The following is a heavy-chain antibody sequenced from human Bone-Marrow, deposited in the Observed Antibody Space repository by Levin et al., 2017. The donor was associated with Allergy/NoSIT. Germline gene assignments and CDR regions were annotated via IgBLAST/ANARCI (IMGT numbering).Heavy chain of an antibody. CDR3: ARDRVIVGTTNYFYGMDV. J-gene: IGHJ6*02. CDR2: IYYIGST. D-gene: IGHD1-26*01. CDR1: GGSISSYY. V-gene: IGHV4-59*01. Sequence: SETLSLTCTVSGGSISSYYWSWIRQPPGKGLEWIGYIYYIGSTNYNPSLKSRVTISVDTSKNQFSLRLTSVTAADTAVYYCARDRVIVGTTNYFYGMDVWGQGTTVTVSS.